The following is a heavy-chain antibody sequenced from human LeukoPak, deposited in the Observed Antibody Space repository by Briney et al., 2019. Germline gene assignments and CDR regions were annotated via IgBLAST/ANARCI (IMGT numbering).Heavy chain of an antibody. J-gene: IGHJ4*02. Sequence: SVKVSCKASGGTFSSYAISWVRQAPGQGLEWMGGIIPIFGTANYAQKFQGRVTITADESTSTAYMELSSLRAEDTAVYYCARASGMGATDFDYWGQGTLVTVSS. D-gene: IGHD1-26*01. CDR3: ARASGMGATDFDY. CDR2: IIPIFGTA. V-gene: IGHV1-69*13. CDR1: GGTFSSYA.